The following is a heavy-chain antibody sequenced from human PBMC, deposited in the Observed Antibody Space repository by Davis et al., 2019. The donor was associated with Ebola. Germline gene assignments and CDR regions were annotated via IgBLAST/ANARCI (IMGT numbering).Heavy chain of an antibody. CDR3: AKEPHDFWSGYYTRVGGMDV. V-gene: IGHV3-23*01. D-gene: IGHD3-3*01. CDR1: GFTFSSYA. Sequence: GESLKISCAASGFTFSSYAMSWVRQAPGKGLEWVSAISGSGGSTYYADSVKGRFTISRDNSKNTLYLQMNSLRAEDTAVYYCAKEPHDFWSGYYTRVGGMDVWGQGTTVTVSS. J-gene: IGHJ6*02. CDR2: ISGSGGST.